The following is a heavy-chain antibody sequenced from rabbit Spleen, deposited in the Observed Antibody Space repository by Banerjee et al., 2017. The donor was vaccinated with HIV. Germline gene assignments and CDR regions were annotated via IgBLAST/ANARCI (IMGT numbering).Heavy chain of an antibody. Sequence: QEQVVESGGGLVQPGASLTLTCTASGFSFSSSYDICWVRQAPGKGLEWIACIYTTNLKTYYASWAKGRFTISKTSSTTVTLQMTSLTVADTATYFCARDSGVGPYIDGYFNLWGQGTLVTVS. CDR1: GFSFSSSYD. D-gene: IGHD3-3*01. V-gene: IGHV1S45*01. CDR2: IYTTNLKT. CDR3: ARDSGVGPYIDGYFNL. J-gene: IGHJ4*01.